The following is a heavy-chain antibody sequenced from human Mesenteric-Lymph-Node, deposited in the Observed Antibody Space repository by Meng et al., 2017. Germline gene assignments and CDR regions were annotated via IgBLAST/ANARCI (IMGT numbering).Heavy chain of an antibody. V-gene: IGHV1-2*06. J-gene: IGHJ4*02. CDR2: IIPSSGDA. CDR3: ARDGGNYDFDY. CDR1: GYTFTGYY. D-gene: IGHD1-7*01. Sequence: ASVKVSCKASGYTFTGYYMHWVRQAPGQGLEWMGRIIPSSGDANSAQKFQGRVTLTWDTSISTAYMELSSLRSDDTATYYCARDGGNYDFDYWGQGTPVTVSS.